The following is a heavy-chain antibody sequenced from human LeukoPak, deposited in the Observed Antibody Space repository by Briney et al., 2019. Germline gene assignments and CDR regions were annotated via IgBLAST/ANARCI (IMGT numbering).Heavy chain of an antibody. CDR2: ISWNSGSI. V-gene: IGHV3-9*01. J-gene: IGHJ5*02. Sequence: PGGSLRLSCAASGFTFDDYAMHWVRQAPGKGLEWVSGISWNSGSIGYADSVKGRFTISRDNAKNSLYLQMSSLRAEDTALYYCAKAYGSGSYYLNWFDPWGQGTLVTVSS. CDR1: GFTFDDYA. D-gene: IGHD3-10*01. CDR3: AKAYGSGSYYLNWFDP.